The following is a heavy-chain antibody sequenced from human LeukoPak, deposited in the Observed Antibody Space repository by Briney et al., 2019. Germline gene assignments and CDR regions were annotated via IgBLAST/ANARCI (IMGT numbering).Heavy chain of an antibody. CDR3: ARGWFGEFSLVYYYYGLDV. CDR2: IYGGGTT. V-gene: IGHV4-4*07. J-gene: IGHJ6*02. D-gene: IGHD3-10*01. CDR1: GGSINKYF. Sequence: SETLSLTCVVSGGSINKYFWNWIRQPARKGLEWIGRIYGGGTTNYSPSLKSRVTMSVDKSKNEISLQLRSVTVADTAVYYCARGWFGEFSLVYYYYGLDVWGQGTTVAVSS.